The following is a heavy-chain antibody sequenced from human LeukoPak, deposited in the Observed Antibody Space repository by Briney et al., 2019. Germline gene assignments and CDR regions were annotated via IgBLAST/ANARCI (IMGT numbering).Heavy chain of an antibody. CDR2: IYWDDDK. D-gene: IGHD3-10*01. CDR3: AHSEDYYGSVDAFDI. V-gene: IGHV2-5*02. CDR1: GFSLSTSGVG. Sequence: GSGPTLVNPTQTLTLTCTFSGFSLSTSGVGVGWIRQPPGKALEWLAFIYWDDDKRYSPSLESRLTITKDTFKNQVALTMTNMDPVDTATYYCAHSEDYYGSVDAFDIWGQGTMVTVSS. J-gene: IGHJ3*02.